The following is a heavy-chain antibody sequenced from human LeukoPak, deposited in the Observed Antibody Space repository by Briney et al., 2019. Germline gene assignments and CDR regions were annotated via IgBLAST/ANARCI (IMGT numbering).Heavy chain of an antibody. CDR3: AIRSGSHHHCFDP. Sequence: PSETLSLTCTVSGGSISSYYWSWIRQPPGKGLEWIGYIYYSGSTNYNPSLKSRVTISVDTSKNQFSLKLSSVTAADTAVYYCAIRSGSHHHCFDPWGPGTLVTVSS. CDR2: IYYSGST. J-gene: IGHJ5*02. V-gene: IGHV4-59*01. CDR1: GGSISSYY. D-gene: IGHD3-10*01.